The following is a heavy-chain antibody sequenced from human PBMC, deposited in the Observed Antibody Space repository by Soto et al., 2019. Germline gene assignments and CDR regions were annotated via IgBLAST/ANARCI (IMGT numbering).Heavy chain of an antibody. Sequence: DVQLAESGGGLVQPGGSLRLSCVASGQTFNRYWMSWVRQAPGKGLEWVANIKQDGSEEYYVDSVKGRFTISRDNAKKSLYLQMNSLRAQDTAMYSCVRTHFDAWSLDFDGMEVWGHGHTVIVSS. D-gene: IGHD3-16*01. J-gene: IGHJ6*02. V-gene: IGHV3-7*03. CDR2: IKQDGSEE. CDR1: GQTFNRYW. CDR3: VRTHFDAWSLDFDGMEV.